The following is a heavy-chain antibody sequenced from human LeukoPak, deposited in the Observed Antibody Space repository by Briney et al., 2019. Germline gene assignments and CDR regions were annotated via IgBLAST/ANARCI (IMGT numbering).Heavy chain of an antibody. CDR3: AKAYSSSWYETIDY. CDR1: GFTFDDYA. Sequence: SLRLSCAASGFTFDDYAMHWVRQAPGKGLEWVSGISWNSGSIGYADSVKGRFTISRDNAKNSLYLQMNSLRAEDTALYYCAKAYSSSWYETIDYWGQGTLVTVSS. V-gene: IGHV3-9*01. J-gene: IGHJ4*02. CDR2: ISWNSGSI. D-gene: IGHD6-13*01.